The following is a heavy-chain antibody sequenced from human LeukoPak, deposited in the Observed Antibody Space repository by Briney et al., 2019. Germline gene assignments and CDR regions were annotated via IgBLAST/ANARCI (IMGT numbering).Heavy chain of an antibody. D-gene: IGHD3-22*01. J-gene: IGHJ3*02. CDR3: ARDGNYYDGSGYYFSAFDI. CDR1: GGSISSSSYY. Sequence: TSETLSLTCTVSGGSISSSSYYWGWIRQSPGKGLEWIGSIYYSGSTYYNPSLKSRVTISVDTSKNQFSLKMSSVTAADTAVYYCARDGNYYDGSGYYFSAFDIWGQGTMVTVSS. CDR2: IYYSGST. V-gene: IGHV4-39*07.